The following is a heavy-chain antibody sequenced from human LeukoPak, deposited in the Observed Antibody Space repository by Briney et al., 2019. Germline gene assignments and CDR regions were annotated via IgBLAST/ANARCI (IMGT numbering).Heavy chain of an antibody. CDR2: IYSGGST. J-gene: IGHJ5*02. D-gene: IGHD1-26*01. CDR1: GFTVSSNY. Sequence: GGSLRLSCAASGFTVSSNYMSWVRQAPGKGLEWVSVIYSGGSTYYADSVKGRFTISRDNSKNTLYLQMNSLRAEDTAVYYCATARWELLPWFDPWGQGTLVTVSS. CDR3: ATARWELLPWFDP. V-gene: IGHV3-53*01.